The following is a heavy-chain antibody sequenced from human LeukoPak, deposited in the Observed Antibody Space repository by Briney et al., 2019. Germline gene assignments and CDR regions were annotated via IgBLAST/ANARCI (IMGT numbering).Heavy chain of an antibody. Sequence: GASVKVSCKASGYTFTSYYIHWVRQAPGQGLEWMGRLYPHSGATIYAQNFQDRVTMTRDTSLSTAYMELTGLTSDDTAVYYCARDRAAARPLAGYWGQGTLVTVSS. CDR3: ARDRAAARPLAGY. CDR1: GYTFTSYY. V-gene: IGHV1-2*06. CDR2: LYPHSGAT. D-gene: IGHD6-13*01. J-gene: IGHJ4*02.